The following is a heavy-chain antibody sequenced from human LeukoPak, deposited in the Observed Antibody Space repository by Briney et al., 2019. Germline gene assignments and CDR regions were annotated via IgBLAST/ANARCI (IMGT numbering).Heavy chain of an antibody. CDR2: INPSGGST. CDR1: GYTFTSYY. D-gene: IGHD1-26*01. Sequence: ASVKVSCKASGYTFTSYYMHWVRQAPGQGLEWMGIINPSGGSTSYAQKFQGRVTMTRDMSTSTAYMELSSLRSEDTAVYYCARDLGVPPHSFDPWGQGTLVTVSS. CDR3: ARDLGVPPHSFDP. J-gene: IGHJ5*02. V-gene: IGHV1-46*01.